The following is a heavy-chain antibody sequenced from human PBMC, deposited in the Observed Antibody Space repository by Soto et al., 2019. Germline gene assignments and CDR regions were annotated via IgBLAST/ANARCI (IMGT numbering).Heavy chain of an antibody. CDR1: GFTFSNFA. J-gene: IGHJ3*02. Sequence: EVQLLESGGGLVQPGGSLRLSCEASGFTFSNFAMSWVRQAPGTGLEWVSTISGSGGDTYYADSVKGRFTLSRDNAENTLYLQMNSLRPEDTAVYYCARVGSRFVWNIYNDAFDMWGPGTMVTVSS. CDR3: ARVGSRFVWNIYNDAFDM. CDR2: ISGSGGDT. D-gene: IGHD3-16*01. V-gene: IGHV3-23*01.